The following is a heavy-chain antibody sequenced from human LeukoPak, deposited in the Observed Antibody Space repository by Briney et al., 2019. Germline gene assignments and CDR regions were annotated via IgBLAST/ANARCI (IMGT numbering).Heavy chain of an antibody. CDR3: TKDRGTRAIRWFGELSFGY. J-gene: IGHJ4*02. D-gene: IGHD3-10*01. CDR2: ISGSGGST. CDR1: GFTFSSYA. Sequence: GGSLRLSCAASGFTFSSYAMSWVRQAPGKGLEWVSAISGSGGSTYYADSVKGRFTMSRDNSKNTLYLQMNSLRAEDTAVYYCTKDRGTRAIRWFGELSFGYWGQGTLVTVSS. V-gene: IGHV3-23*01.